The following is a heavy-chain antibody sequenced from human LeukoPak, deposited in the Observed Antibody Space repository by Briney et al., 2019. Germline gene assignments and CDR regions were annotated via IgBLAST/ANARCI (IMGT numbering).Heavy chain of an antibody. CDR1: GFTFSSYG. V-gene: IGHV3-33*06. Sequence: GGSLRLSCAASGFTFSSYGMHWVRQAPGKGLEWVAVIWYDGSNKYYADSVKGRFTISRDNSKNTLYLQMNSLRAEDTAVYYCAKHINSWYGLDYWGQGTLVTVSS. CDR2: IWYDGSNK. D-gene: IGHD6-13*01. J-gene: IGHJ4*02. CDR3: AKHINSWYGLDY.